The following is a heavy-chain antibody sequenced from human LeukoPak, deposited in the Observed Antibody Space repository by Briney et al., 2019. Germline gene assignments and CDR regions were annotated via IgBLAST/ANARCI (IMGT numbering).Heavy chain of an antibody. D-gene: IGHD3-10*01. CDR3: ARNRLDYYGSGSYSGDY. CDR2: ISAYNGNT. CDR1: GYTFTSYG. V-gene: IGHV1-18*01. Sequence: ASVKVSCKASGYTFTSYGISWVRQAPGQGLEWMGWISAYNGNTNYAQKLQGRVTMTTDTSTSTAYMELRSLGSDDAAVYYCARNRLDYYGSGSYSGDYWGQGTLVTVSS. J-gene: IGHJ4*02.